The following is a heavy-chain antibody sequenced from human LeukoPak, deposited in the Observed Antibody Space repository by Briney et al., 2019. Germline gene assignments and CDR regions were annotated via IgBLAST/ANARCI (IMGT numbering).Heavy chain of an antibody. V-gene: IGHV3-23*01. D-gene: IGHD3-3*01. J-gene: IGHJ4*02. CDR3: AKVPHYDFWSGYYSYLDY. Sequence: GGSLRLSCAASGFTFNSYGMSWVRQALGKGLEWVSGISGSGDSTYYADSVKGRFTISRDNSKNTLYLQMNSLRAEDTALYYCAKVPHYDFWSGYYSYLDYWGQGTLVTVSS. CDR2: ISGSGDST. CDR1: GFTFNSYG.